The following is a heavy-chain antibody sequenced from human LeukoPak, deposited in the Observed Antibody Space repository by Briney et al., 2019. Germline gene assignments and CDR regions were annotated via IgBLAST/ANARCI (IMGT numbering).Heavy chain of an antibody. CDR2: IKQDGSES. V-gene: IGHV3-7*01. Sequence: GGSLRLSCAASGFTFSSYAMSWVRQAPGKGLEWVANIKQDGSESRYVDSVKGRFTISRDNAKNSLYLQMNSLRGEDTAVYYCARDKVGGSMAGSNLDYWGQGNLVTVPS. CDR1: GFTFSSYA. J-gene: IGHJ4*02. CDR3: ARDKVGGSMAGSNLDY. D-gene: IGHD6-19*01.